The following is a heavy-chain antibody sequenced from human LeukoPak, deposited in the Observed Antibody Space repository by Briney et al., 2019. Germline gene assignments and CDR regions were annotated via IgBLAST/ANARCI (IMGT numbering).Heavy chain of an antibody. CDR1: GFTFSSYA. CDR2: ISGSGGST. D-gene: IGHD1-7*01. V-gene: IGHV3-23*01. Sequence: GGSLRLSCAASGFTFSSYAMSWVCQAPGKGLEWVSAISGSGGSTYYADSVKGRFTISRDNSKNTLYLQMNSLRAEDTAVYYCAKDSRPSDWNCVSQNDYWGQGTLVTVSS. J-gene: IGHJ4*02. CDR3: AKDSRPSDWNCVSQNDY.